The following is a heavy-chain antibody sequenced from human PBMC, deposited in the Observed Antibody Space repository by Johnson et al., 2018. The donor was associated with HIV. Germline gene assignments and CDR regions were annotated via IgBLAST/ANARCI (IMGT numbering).Heavy chain of an antibody. D-gene: IGHD5-18*01. J-gene: IGHJ3*02. CDR2: ISFAGIKT. CDR1: QFTFSNFG. V-gene: IGHV3-30*03. CDR3: TRLPSGYSRDAFDI. Sequence: QEQLVESGGGVVQPGRSLRLSCAASQFTFSNFGMHWVRQAPGKGLEWVAAISFAGIKTNYADPVKGRFTISRDNSKNTLYLQMNSLRPEVTAVYYCTRLPSGYSRDAFDIWGQGTMVTVSS.